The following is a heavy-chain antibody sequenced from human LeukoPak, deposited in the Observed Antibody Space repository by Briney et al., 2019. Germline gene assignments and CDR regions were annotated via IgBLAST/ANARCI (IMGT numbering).Heavy chain of an antibody. J-gene: IGHJ4*02. CDR2: IYSDDRT. D-gene: IGHD6-19*01. V-gene: IGHV3-53*01. Sequence: GGSLRLSCAVSGFTVSDNYMTWVRQAPGKGLEWVSVIYSDDRTYYADSVKGRFTVSRDNSKNKLFLQMNSLRAEDTAVYYCARTFDRGWHFDYWGQGTLVTVSS. CDR3: ARTFDRGWHFDY. CDR1: GFTVSDNY.